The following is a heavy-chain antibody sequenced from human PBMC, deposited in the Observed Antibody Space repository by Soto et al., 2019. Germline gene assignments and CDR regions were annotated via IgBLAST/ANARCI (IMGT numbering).Heavy chain of an antibody. CDR3: ARDSTRRGTCDI. V-gene: IGHV4-34*01. CDR2: INHSGST. Sequence: SETLSLTCAVYNESFSAYYWTWIRQPPGRGLEWIGEINHSGSTNYNPSLKSRVTISLDTSKNHFYLKLSSVTAADTAVYYCARDSTRRGTCDIWGQGTMVTVSS. D-gene: IGHD2-2*01. J-gene: IGHJ3*02. CDR1: NESFSAYY.